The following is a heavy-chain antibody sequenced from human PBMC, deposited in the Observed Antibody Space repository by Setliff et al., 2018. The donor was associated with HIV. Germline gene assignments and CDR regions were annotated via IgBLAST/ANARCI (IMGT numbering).Heavy chain of an antibody. D-gene: IGHD5-12*01. J-gene: IGHJ3*02. CDR1: GFTLSSHE. V-gene: IGHV3-48*03. CDR2: ISNSGTTI. CDR3: AREGQATDSFDM. Sequence: GGSLRLSCVASGFTLSSHEMSWVRQAPGKGLEWVSYISNSGTTIYYADSVKGRFTISRDNGENSLYLQMTSLRADDTALYYCAREGQATDSFDMWGQGTMVTVSS.